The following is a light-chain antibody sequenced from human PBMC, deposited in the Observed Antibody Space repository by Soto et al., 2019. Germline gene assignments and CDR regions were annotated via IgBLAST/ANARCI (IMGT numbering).Light chain of an antibody. J-gene: IGKJ2*01. Sequence: DIPMTQSPSSLSASVGDRVTITCRASQGISNYLAWYQQKPVKVPKLLIYAASTLQSGVPSRFSGSGSGTDFTLTISSLQPEDVATYYCQKYNSAPPYTFGQGTKLEIK. V-gene: IGKV1-27*01. CDR3: QKYNSAPPYT. CDR1: QGISNY. CDR2: AAS.